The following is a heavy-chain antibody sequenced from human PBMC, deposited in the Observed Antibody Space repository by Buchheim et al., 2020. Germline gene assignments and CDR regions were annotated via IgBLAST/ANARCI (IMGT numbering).Heavy chain of an antibody. D-gene: IGHD1-26*01. CDR3: ARDIEVVGATLYFDL. J-gene: IGHJ2*01. V-gene: IGHV4-59*01. CDR2: VYHSGTT. CDR1: GGSIRSNY. Sequence: QVQLQEWGPGLVKPSETLSLSCTVSGGSIRSNYWSWIRQPPGKGLEYLGQVYHSGTTNYNPSLKSHVSISLDPSKNQFSLELRSVTAADTAVYYCARDIEVVGATLYFDLWGRGTL.